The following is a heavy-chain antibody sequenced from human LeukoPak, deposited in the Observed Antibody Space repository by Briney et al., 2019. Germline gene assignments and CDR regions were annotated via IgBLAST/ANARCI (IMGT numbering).Heavy chain of an antibody. CDR2: IKSDGST. V-gene: IGHV3-74*01. J-gene: IGHJ5*01. Sequence: PGGSLRLSCAASGFTFSSYWMHWVRQTPGKGLMWVARIKSDGSTIYADSVQGRFTISRDNAKNMVYLQMNSLRADDTAIYYCTRAITYFYASVTYDWFDSWGQGTRVTVSS. CDR3: TRAITYFYASVTYDWFDS. CDR1: GFTFSSYW. D-gene: IGHD3-10*01.